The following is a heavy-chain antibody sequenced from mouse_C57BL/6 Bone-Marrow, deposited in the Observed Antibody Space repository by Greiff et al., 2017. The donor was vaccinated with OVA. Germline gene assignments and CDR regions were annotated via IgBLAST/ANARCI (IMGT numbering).Heavy chain of an antibody. J-gene: IGHJ4*01. CDR1: GFTFTSYW. D-gene: IGHD2-3*01. Sequence: QVQLQQSGAELAKPGASVKLSCTASGFTFTSYWMHWVKQRPGQGLEWIGYINPSSGYTKYNPKFKDKATLTADKSSSTAYMQLSSLTYEDSAVYYCARMSWGWPSMDYWGQGTSVTVSS. CDR2: INPSSGYT. CDR3: ARMSWGWPSMDY. V-gene: IGHV1-7*01.